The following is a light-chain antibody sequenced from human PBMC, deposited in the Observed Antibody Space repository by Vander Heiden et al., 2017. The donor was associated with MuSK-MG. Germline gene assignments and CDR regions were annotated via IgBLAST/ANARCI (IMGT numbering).Light chain of an antibody. V-gene: IGKV1-5*03. Sequence: DIQMTQSPSTLSASVGDRVTITCRASQSISSWLAWYQQKPGKAPQLLIYRASSLESGVTSRFSGSGYGTEFTLTISSLQPEDFATYYCQHYNKYSPHCTFGQRTKLEIK. CDR2: RAS. J-gene: IGKJ2*02. CDR3: QHYNKYSPHCT. CDR1: QSISSW.